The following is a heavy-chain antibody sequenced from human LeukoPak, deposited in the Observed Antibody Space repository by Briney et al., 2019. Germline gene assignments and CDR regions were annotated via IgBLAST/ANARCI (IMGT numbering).Heavy chain of an antibody. CDR3: ARVLQNYYHLDV. J-gene: IGHJ6*03. CDR1: GVSINGHY. D-gene: IGHD3-3*01. Sequence: SETLSLACTVSGVSINGHYWSWIRQPPGKGLEWIGFIYDNESANYKSSLESRVTMTVDTSKNQVSLKLNFVTDADTAVYYCARVLQNYYHLDVWGEGTTVTVSS. CDR2: IYDNESA. V-gene: IGHV4-59*11.